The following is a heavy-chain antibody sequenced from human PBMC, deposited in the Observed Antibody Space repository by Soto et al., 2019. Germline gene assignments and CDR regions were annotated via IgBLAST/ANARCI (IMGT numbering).Heavy chain of an antibody. CDR1: GFIFENFG. Sequence: GGSLRLSCAASGFIFENFGMSWVRQAPGKGLEWISSISGSGFKKYYADSVKGRFTISRDNSESTVYLELNNLSAEDTAVYHCAKNQGVELVPLATVDWFDPWGQGSVVTVSS. CDR2: ISGSGFKK. V-gene: IGHV3-23*01. J-gene: IGHJ5*02. CDR3: AKNQGVELVPLATVDWFDP. D-gene: IGHD1-26*01.